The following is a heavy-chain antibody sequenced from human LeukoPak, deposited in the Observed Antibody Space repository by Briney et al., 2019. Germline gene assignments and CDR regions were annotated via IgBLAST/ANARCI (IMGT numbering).Heavy chain of an antibody. J-gene: IGHJ6*02. V-gene: IGHV3-9*01. D-gene: IGHD3-10*01. CDR1: GFTFDDYA. Sequence: PGGSLRLSCAASGFTFDDYAMHWVRQAPGKGLEWVSGISWNSGSIGYADSVKGRFTISRDNAKNSLYLQMNSLRAEDTALYYCAKQGVRGVLIVASSGGMDVWGQGTTVTVSS. CDR2: ISWNSGSI. CDR3: AKQGVRGVLIVASSGGMDV.